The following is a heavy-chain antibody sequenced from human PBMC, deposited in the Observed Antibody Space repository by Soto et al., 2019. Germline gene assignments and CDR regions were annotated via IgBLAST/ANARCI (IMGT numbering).Heavy chain of an antibody. V-gene: IGHV4-31*01. CDR1: GGSISSGGYY. Sequence: QVQLQESGPGLVKPSQTLSLTCTVSGGSISSGGYYWSWIRQHPGKGLEWIGYIYYSGSTYYNPSLKSPVTISVDTSKNQFSLKLSSVTAADTAVYYCARDPLYCTNGVCYPGAFDIWGQGTMVTVSS. J-gene: IGHJ3*02. CDR2: IYYSGST. CDR3: ARDPLYCTNGVCYPGAFDI. D-gene: IGHD2-8*01.